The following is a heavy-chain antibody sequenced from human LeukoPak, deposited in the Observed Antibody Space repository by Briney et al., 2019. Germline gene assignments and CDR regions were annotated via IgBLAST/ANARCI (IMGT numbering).Heavy chain of an antibody. CDR2: IYYSGST. CDR1: GGSISSYY. V-gene: IGHV4-59*01. CDR3: ATRRRITIFGVVPLFDY. D-gene: IGHD3-3*01. J-gene: IGHJ4*02. Sequence: PSETLSLTCTVSGGSISSYYWSWIRQPPGKGLEWIGYIYYSGSTNYNPSLKSRVTISVDTSKNQFSLKLSSVTAADAAVYYCATRRRITIFGVVPLFDYWGQGTLVTVSS.